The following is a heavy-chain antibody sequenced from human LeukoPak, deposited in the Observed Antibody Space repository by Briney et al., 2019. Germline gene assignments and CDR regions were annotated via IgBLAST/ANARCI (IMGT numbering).Heavy chain of an antibody. V-gene: IGHV3-74*01. CDR2: INSDGSST. D-gene: IGHD6-6*01. CDR1: GFIFSSQW. CDR3: ARVGSSSCLIFNYWYFDL. Sequence: GGSLRLFCAASGFIFSSQWMHWVRQAPGKGLVWVSRINSDGSSTSYADSVKGRFTISRDNAKNTLYLQMNSLRAEDTAVYYCARVGSSSCLIFNYWYFDLWGRGTLVTVSS. J-gene: IGHJ2*01.